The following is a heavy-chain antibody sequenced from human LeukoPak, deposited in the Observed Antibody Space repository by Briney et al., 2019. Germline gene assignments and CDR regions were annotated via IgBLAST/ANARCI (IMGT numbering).Heavy chain of an antibody. J-gene: IGHJ4*02. CDR2: IIPVLGVS. D-gene: IGHD3-22*01. V-gene: IGHV1-69*04. CDR3: ARGEWSSGYYNFDY. CDR1: GGSFSSYV. Sequence: GASVKVSCKASGGSFSSYVITWVRQAPGQGLEWMGRIIPVLGVSNFAQKFQGRVTITRNTSISTAYMELSSLRSEDTAVYYCARGEWSSGYYNFDYWGQGTLVTVSS.